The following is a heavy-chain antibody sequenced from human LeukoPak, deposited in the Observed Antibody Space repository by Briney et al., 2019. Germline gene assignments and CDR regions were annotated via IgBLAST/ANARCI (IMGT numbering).Heavy chain of an antibody. CDR2: ISSNGGST. CDR3: VKDKGYIPESPFQH. J-gene: IGHJ1*01. Sequence: GGSLRLSCSASGFTFSSYAMHWVRQAPGKGLEYVSAISSNGGSTYYADSVKGRFTISRDDSKDTLYLQMSSLRAEDTAVYYCVKDKGYIPESPFQHWGQGTLVTVSS. D-gene: IGHD5-12*01. CDR1: GFTFSSYA. V-gene: IGHV3-64D*09.